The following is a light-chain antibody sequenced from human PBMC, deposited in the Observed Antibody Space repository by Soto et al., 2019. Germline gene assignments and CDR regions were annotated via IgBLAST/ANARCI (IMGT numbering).Light chain of an antibody. V-gene: IGLV2-14*03. J-gene: IGLJ2*01. CDR2: DVS. CDR3: SSYTSSNRV. CDR1: SSDVGGYNY. Sequence: QSALTQPASVSGSPGQSITISCTGTSSDVGGYNYVSWYQQHPGKAPKLMIYDVSNRPSGVSNRFSGSKSGNTASLTISGLQAEDEADYYCSSYTSSNRVFGGGTKLTVL.